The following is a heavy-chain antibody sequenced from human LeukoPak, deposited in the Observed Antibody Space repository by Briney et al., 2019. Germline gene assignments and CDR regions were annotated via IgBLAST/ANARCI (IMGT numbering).Heavy chain of an antibody. D-gene: IGHD3-10*01. J-gene: IGHJ5*02. CDR2: ISGSGGST. CDR1: GFTFSSYA. V-gene: IGHV3-23*01. CDR3: AKATVIWFGELLA. Sequence: GGSLRLSCEASGFTFSSYAMSWVRQAPGKGLEWVSAISGSGGSTYYADSVKGRFTISRDNSKNTLYLQMNSLRAEDTAVYYCAKATVIWFGELLAWGQGTLVTVSS.